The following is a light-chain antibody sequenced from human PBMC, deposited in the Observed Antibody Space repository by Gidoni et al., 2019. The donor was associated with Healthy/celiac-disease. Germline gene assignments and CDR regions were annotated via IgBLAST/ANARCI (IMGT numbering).Light chain of an antibody. CDR2: DVS. CDR1: SSDVGGYNY. CDR3: CSYAGSYTVENV. Sequence: QSALTQTRSLSGSPGPSVTISCTGTSSDVGGYNYVSWYQQHPGKAPKLMIYDVSKRPSGVPDRFSGSKSGNTASLTISGLQAEDEADYYCCSYAGSYTVENVFGTGTKVTVL. J-gene: IGLJ1*01. V-gene: IGLV2-11*01.